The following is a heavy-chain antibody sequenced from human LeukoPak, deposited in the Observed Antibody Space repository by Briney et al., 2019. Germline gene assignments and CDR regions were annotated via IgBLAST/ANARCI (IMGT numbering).Heavy chain of an antibody. CDR3: TTEGDTSGYLGQLFDY. Sequence: GGSLRLSCAASGFTFTNAWMSWVRQAPGKGREWVGRFKSRTDGGTTDYAAPVKGRFTISGDDSKNTLYLQMNSLKTGDTAVYYCTTEGDTSGYLGQLFDYWGQGTLVTVSS. CDR2: FKSRTDGGTT. J-gene: IGHJ4*02. CDR1: GFTFTNAW. D-gene: IGHD3-22*01. V-gene: IGHV3-15*01.